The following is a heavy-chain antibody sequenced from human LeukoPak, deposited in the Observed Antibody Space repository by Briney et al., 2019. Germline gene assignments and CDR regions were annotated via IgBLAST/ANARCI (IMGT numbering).Heavy chain of an antibody. CDR2: IIPIFGTA. D-gene: IGHD2-2*01. CDR3: ARGFVVVPAATNWFDP. Sequence: ASVKVSCTASGYTFNSYDLSWVRQAPGQGLEWMGGIIPIFGTANYAQKFQGRVTITTDESTSTAYMELSSLRSEDTAVYYCARGFVVVPAATNWFDPWGQGTLVTVSS. CDR1: GYTFNSYD. J-gene: IGHJ5*02. V-gene: IGHV1-69*05.